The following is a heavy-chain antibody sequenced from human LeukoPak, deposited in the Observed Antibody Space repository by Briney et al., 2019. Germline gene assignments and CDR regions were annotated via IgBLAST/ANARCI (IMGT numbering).Heavy chain of an antibody. CDR1: GFTFSNAW. CDR2: ISSSGSTI. J-gene: IGHJ4*02. D-gene: IGHD6-13*01. Sequence: GSLRLSCAASGFTFSNAWMRWVRQAPGKGLEWVSYISSSGSTIYYADSVKGRFTISRDNAKNSLYLQMNSLRAEDTAVYYCARGYSSSWVDYWGQGTLVTVSS. CDR3: ARGYSSSWVDY. V-gene: IGHV3-11*01.